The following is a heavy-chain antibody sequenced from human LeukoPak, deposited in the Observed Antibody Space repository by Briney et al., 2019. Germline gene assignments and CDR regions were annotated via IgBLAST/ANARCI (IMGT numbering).Heavy chain of an antibody. J-gene: IGHJ5*02. V-gene: IGHV3-7*01. D-gene: IGHD6-19*01. CDR1: GFTFSSYW. Sequence: PGGSLRLSCAASGFTFSSYWMSWVRQAPGKGLEWAANIKQDGSDKYYVDSVKGRFTISRDNAVNSLYLQMNSLRAEDTAVYYCARRAYISGWRWFDPWGQGTLVTVSS. CDR3: ARRAYISGWRWFDP. CDR2: IKQDGSDK.